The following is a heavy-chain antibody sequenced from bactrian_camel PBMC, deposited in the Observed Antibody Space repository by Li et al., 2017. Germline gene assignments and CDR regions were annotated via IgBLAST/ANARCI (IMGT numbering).Heavy chain of an antibody. CDR1: ESTYADNC. J-gene: IGHJ4*01. CDR3: AAVRQYCSRGLYFRSQFYDD. D-gene: IGHD6*01. CDR2: ISPGGGGGSP. Sequence: VQLVESGGGSVQTGGSLRLSCAVSESTYADNCLAWFRQAPGKEREGVAAISPGGGGGSPYVANIVKGRFAVSQDNAKNTVYLQMNSLKPEDTGMYYCAAVRQYCSRGLYFRSQFYDDWGQGTQVTVS. V-gene: IGHV3S66*01.